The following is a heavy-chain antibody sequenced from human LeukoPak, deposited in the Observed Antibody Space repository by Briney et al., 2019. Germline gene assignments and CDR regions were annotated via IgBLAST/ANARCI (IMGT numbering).Heavy chain of an antibody. J-gene: IGHJ4*02. CDR2: INPSGGST. CDR1: GYTFTSYY. D-gene: IGHD4-17*01. V-gene: IGHV1-46*01. CDR3: ARGLYSSTVTTASVNFDY. Sequence: ASVKVSCKASGYTFTSYYMHWVRQAPGQGLEGMGIINPSGGSTSYAQKFQGRVTMTRDTSTSTVYMELSSLRSEDTAVYYCARGLYSSTVTTASVNFDYWGQGTLVTVSS.